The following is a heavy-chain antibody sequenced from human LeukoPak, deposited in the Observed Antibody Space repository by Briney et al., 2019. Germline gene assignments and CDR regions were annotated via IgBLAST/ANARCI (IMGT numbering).Heavy chain of an antibody. J-gene: IGHJ4*02. CDR3: ARLDVLCSGTSCYAPDY. D-gene: IGHD2-2*01. CDR1: GGSISSGSFY. V-gene: IGHV4-39*01. CDR2: IYYSGST. Sequence: SETLSLTCTVSGGSISSGSFYWGWIRQPPGKGLEWIGTIYYSGSTYCNPSLKSRVTISVDTSKNQFSLKMSSVTAADTAVYYCARLDVLCSGTSCYAPDYWGQGTLVTVSS.